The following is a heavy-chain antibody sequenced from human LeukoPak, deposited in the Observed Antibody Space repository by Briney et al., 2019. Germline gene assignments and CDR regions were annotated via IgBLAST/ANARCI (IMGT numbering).Heavy chain of an antibody. CDR3: AYCGTSCGGSDAFDI. J-gene: IGHJ3*02. D-gene: IGHD2-2*01. CDR2: IYYSGST. Sequence: PSETLSLTCTVSGGSISSSSYYWGWIRQPPGKGLEWNGSIYYSGSTYYNPSLKSRVTISVDTSKNQFSLKLSSVTAADTAVYYCAYCGTSCGGSDAFDIWGQGTMVTVSS. CDR1: GGSISSSSYY. V-gene: IGHV4-39*01.